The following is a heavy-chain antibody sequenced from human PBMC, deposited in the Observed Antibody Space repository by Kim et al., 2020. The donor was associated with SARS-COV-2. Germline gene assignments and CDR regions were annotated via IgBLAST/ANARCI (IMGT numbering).Heavy chain of an antibody. CDR1: GYTFTSYY. CDR3: ARGSVTMIVDNWFDP. CDR2: INPSGGST. J-gene: IGHJ5*02. V-gene: IGHV1-46*01. Sequence: ASVKVSCKASGYTFTSYYMHWVRQAPGQGLEWMGIINPSGGSTSYAQKFQGRVTMTRDTSTSTVYMELSSLRSEDTAVYYCARGSVTMIVDNWFDPWGQGTLVTVSS. D-gene: IGHD3-22*01.